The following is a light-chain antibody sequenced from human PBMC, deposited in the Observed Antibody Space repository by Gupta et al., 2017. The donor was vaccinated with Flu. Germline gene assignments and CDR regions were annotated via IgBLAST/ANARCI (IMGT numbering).Light chain of an antibody. V-gene: IGKV1-5*03. CDR3: QHYCSFPRT. CDR1: QNINNW. J-gene: IGKJ2*01. Sequence: PSTLSSSVGDRVTVTVLSSQNINNWLAWYQQTPGRAPKLLIYKASRGESGVPSRFSGSGSGTDFTLTISSLQPDDSATYYCQHYCSFPRTFGQGTKLEIK. CDR2: KAS.